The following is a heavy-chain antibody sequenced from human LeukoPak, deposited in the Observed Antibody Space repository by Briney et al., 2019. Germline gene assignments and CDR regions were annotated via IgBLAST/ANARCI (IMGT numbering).Heavy chain of an antibody. D-gene: IGHD6-6*01. Sequence: PGGSLRLSCAASGFTFSSYWMSWVRQAPGKGLEWVANIKQDGSEKYYVDSVKGRFTISRDNAKNSLYLQMNSLRAEDTAVYYCARDYRIAARQGHDAFDIWAKGQWSPSLQ. CDR2: IKQDGSEK. V-gene: IGHV3-7*01. CDR1: GFTFSSYW. CDR3: ARDYRIAARQGHDAFDI. J-gene: IGHJ3*02.